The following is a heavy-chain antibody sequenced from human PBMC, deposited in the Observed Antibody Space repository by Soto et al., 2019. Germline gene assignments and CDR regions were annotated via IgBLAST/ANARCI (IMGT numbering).Heavy chain of an antibody. CDR2: IIPILGIA. CDR1: GGTFSSYT. Sequence: QVQLVQSGAEVKKPGSSVKVSCKASGGTFSSYTISWVRQAPGQGLEWMGRIIPILGIANYAQKFQGRVTITADKSTSSAYMELSSLRSEDTAVYYCASDYCSSTSCYEGTFDYWGQGTLVTVSS. CDR3: ASDYCSSTSCYEGTFDY. J-gene: IGHJ4*02. V-gene: IGHV1-69*02. D-gene: IGHD2-2*01.